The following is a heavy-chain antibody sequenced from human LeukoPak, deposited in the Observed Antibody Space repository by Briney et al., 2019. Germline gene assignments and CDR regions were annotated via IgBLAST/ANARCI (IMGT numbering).Heavy chain of an antibody. J-gene: IGHJ4*02. CDR2: IGSSGTTI. CDR1: GFTFSTYE. D-gene: IGHD3-22*01. V-gene: IGHV3-48*03. Sequence: GGSLRLSCAASGFTFSTYEMTWVRQAPGKGLEWISYIGSSGTTIFYADSVKGRFTISRDNAKNSIYLQMSSLRAEDTAFYYCARADYENSAFFFAFWGRGTLVTVSS. CDR3: ARADYENSAFFFAF.